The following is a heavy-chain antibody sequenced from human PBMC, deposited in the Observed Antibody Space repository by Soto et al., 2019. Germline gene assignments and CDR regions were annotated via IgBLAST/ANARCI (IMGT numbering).Heavy chain of an antibody. CDR3: ARGGYSSGWDFDY. V-gene: IGHV4-59*08. CDR1: GGSISSYY. D-gene: IGHD6-19*01. J-gene: IGHJ4*02. Sequence: QVQLQESGPGLVKPSETLSLTCTVSGGSISSYYWSWIRQPPGKGLEWIGYIYYSGSTNYNPSLKSRVTISVDTSKNQFSLKLSSVTAADTAVYYCARGGYSSGWDFDYWGQGTLVTVSS. CDR2: IYYSGST.